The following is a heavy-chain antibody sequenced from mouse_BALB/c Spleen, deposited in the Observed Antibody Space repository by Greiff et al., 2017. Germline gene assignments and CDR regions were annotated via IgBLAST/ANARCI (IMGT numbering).Heavy chain of an antibody. J-gene: IGHJ4*01. V-gene: IGHV1-9*01. CDR1: GYTFSSYW. D-gene: IGHD1-1*01. CDR3: ARGCYGHVRAMDY. CDR2: ILPGSGST. Sequence: VQLQQSGAELMKPGASVKISCKATGYTFSSYWIEWVKQRPGHGLEWIGEILPGSGSTNYNEKFKGKATFTADTSSNTAYMQLSSLTSEDSAVYYCARGCYGHVRAMDYWGQGTSVTVSS.